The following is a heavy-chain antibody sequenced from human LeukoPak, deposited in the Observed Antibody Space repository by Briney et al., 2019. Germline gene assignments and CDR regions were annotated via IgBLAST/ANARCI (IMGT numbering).Heavy chain of an antibody. Sequence: PSETLSLICTVSGGSISSYYWSWIRQPPGKGLEWIGYIYYSGSTNYNPSLKSRVTISVDTSKNQFSLKLSSVTAADTAVYYCARHGDYTDYWGQGTLVTVSS. CDR3: ARHGDYTDY. CDR1: GGSISSYY. CDR2: IYYSGST. D-gene: IGHD4-17*01. V-gene: IGHV4-59*12. J-gene: IGHJ4*02.